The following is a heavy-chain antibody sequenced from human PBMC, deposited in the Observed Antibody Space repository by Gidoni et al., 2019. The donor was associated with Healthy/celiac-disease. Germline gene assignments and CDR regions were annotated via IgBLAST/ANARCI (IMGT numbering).Heavy chain of an antibody. V-gene: IGHV4-4*02. CDR2: IHHCGIT. Sequence: QVQLQESGPGLVKPAGNLSLTGDVSGGSISSSNWWRWVRQPPGKGREWIGEIHHCGITNYNPSLKSRVTISVDKSKNQFSLKLSSVTAADTAVYYCANRITIFGVVSRPFDYWGQGTLVTVSS. CDR3: ANRITIFGVVSRPFDY. D-gene: IGHD3-3*01. CDR1: GGSISSSNW. J-gene: IGHJ4*02.